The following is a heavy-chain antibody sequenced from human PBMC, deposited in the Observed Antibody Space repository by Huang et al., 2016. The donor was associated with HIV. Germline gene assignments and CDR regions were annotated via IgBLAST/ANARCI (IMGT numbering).Heavy chain of an antibody. CDR1: GFTFSTYN. J-gene: IGHJ3*02. CDR2: ITSRSGSI. V-gene: IGHV3-48*01. CDR3: AGFGSYYYGSGSYLDAFDI. D-gene: IGHD3-10*01. Sequence: EVQLMESGGGLVQPGGSLRLSCAASGFTFSTYNMNWVRQAPGKGLDVVSYITSRSGSIYYADSVKGRFTISRDNAKNSLYLQMNSLRAEDTAVYYCAGFGSYYYGSGSYLDAFDIWGQGTMVTVSS.